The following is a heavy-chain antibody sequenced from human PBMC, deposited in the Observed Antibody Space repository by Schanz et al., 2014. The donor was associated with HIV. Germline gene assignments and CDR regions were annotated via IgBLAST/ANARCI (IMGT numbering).Heavy chain of an antibody. Sequence: QVQLVQSGTEVSKPGTSVKVSCKAPGHPFTGYYIHWVRQAPGQGLEWMGWINPNSGGTNFAQKFQGRVTLTRDTSITTAYMELTTLRSDDTALYYCAIPSSGWSTFDYWGQGTLVTVSS. D-gene: IGHD6-19*01. V-gene: IGHV1-2*02. CDR2: INPNSGGT. CDR1: GHPFTGYY. CDR3: AIPSSGWSTFDY. J-gene: IGHJ4*02.